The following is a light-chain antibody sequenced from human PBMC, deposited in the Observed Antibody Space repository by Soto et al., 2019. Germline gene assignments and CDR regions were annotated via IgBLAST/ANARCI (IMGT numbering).Light chain of an antibody. CDR1: QAVSTW. CDR3: QQSNRFPRT. J-gene: IGKJ4*01. Sequence: DIQMTQSPSFVSASVGDRVTITCRASQAVSTWLAWYQQKPGDAPKLLIYAASTLQSGVPSRFSGSGSGTDFTLTIRSLQPEEFATYYCQQSNRFPRTFGGGTKVEIK. CDR2: AAS. V-gene: IGKV1-12*01.